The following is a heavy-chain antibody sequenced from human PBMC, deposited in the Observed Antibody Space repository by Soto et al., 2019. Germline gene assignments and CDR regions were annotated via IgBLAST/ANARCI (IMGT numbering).Heavy chain of an antibody. CDR2: IKSKTDGGTT. D-gene: IGHD6-19*01. V-gene: IGHV3-15*07. J-gene: IGHJ3*02. Sequence: SVSNAWMNWVRPAPGKGLEWVGRIKSKTDGGTTDYAAPVKGRFTISRDDSKNTLYLQMNSLKTEDTAVYYCTTLPTGIAVSGWASDIWGQGTMVTVSS. CDR1: SVSNAW. CDR3: TTLPTGIAVSGWASDI.